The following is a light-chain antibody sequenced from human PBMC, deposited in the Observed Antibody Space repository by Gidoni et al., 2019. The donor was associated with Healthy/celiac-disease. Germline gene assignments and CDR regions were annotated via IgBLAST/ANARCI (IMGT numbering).Light chain of an antibody. CDR3: QSYDNSNHGI. Sequence: NFMLTQPHSVSESPGKTVTISCTRSSGTIASNDVQWYQPRPGSSPTTVIYEVNQRPSWVPDRFSGSLDRSSNSASLTISGLKTEDEADYYCQSYDNSNHGIFGGGTKLTVL. V-gene: IGLV6-57*01. CDR2: EVN. J-gene: IGLJ2*01. CDR1: SGTIASND.